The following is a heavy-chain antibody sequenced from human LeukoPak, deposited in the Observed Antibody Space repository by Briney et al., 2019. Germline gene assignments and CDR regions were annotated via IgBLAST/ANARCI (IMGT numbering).Heavy chain of an antibody. Sequence: PGGSLRLSCAASGFTFNTFNMNWVRQAPGKGLEWVAMIKQDGSDKYYMDSVKGRFTISRDNAKNSLYLQMNSLRAEDTAVYYCARAQNYYDSSGRVFDYWGQGTLVTVSS. V-gene: IGHV3-7*04. J-gene: IGHJ4*02. CDR3: ARAQNYYDSSGRVFDY. D-gene: IGHD3-22*01. CDR1: GFTFNTFN. CDR2: IKQDGSDK.